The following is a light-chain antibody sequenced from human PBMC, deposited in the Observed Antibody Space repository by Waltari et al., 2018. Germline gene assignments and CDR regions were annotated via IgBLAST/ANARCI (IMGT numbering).Light chain of an antibody. CDR2: GES. J-gene: IGKJ1*01. CDR3: QQYGSSRGT. Sequence: EIVLTQSPGTLSLSPGEGATLSCRASQSVSSRYLVWYQQKSGQAPRLLIYGESTRATGIPDRFSGSGSGTDFTLTISRLEPEDFAVYYCQQYGSSRGTFGQGTKVEIK. CDR1: QSVSSRY. V-gene: IGKV3-20*01.